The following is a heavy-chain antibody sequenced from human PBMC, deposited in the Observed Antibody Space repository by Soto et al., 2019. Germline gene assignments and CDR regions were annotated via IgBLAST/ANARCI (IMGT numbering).Heavy chain of an antibody. D-gene: IGHD3-10*01. CDR3: ARDRVSGSYYNPYSDY. CDR1: GFTFSSYS. J-gene: IGHJ4*02. Sequence: EVQLVESGGGLVKPGGSLRLSCAASGFTFSSYSMNWVRQAPGKGLEWVSSISSSSSYIYYADSVKGRFTISRDNAKNSLYLQMNSLRAEDTAVYYCARDRVSGSYYNPYSDYWGQGTLVTVSS. CDR2: ISSSSSYI. V-gene: IGHV3-21*01.